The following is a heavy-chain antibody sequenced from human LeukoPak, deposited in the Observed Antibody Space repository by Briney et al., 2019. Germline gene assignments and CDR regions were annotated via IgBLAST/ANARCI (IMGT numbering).Heavy chain of an antibody. V-gene: IGHV3-48*04. Sequence: GGSLRLSCAASGSTFSSYSMNWVRQAPGKGLEWVSYISSSSSTIYYADSVKGRFTISRDNAKNSLYLQMNSLRAEDTAVYYCARDALEWLPDYWGQGTLVTVSS. CDR1: GSTFSSYS. CDR2: ISSSSSTI. J-gene: IGHJ4*02. D-gene: IGHD5-12*01. CDR3: ARDALEWLPDY.